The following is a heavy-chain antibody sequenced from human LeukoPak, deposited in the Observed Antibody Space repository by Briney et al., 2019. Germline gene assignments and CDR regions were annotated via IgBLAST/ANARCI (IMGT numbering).Heavy chain of an antibody. CDR1: GFTFSSYN. V-gene: IGHV3-21*01. CDR2: ISSGSGYM. D-gene: IGHD4/OR15-4a*01. Sequence: GGSLRLSCAASGFTFSSYNMNWVRQAPGKGLEWVSSISSGSGYMYYADSVKGRFTISRDNAKNSMYLQMNSLRAEDTAVYYCAKVLTGAFDYWGQGTLVTVSS. J-gene: IGHJ4*02. CDR3: AKVLTGAFDY.